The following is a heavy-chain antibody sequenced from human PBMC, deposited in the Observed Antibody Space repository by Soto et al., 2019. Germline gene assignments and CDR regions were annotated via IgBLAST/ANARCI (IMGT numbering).Heavy chain of an antibody. CDR1: GFTFSSYS. Sequence: GGSLRLSCAASGFTFSSYSMNWVRQAPGKGLEWVSSISSSSSYIYYADSVKGRFTISRDNAKNSLYLQMNSLRAEDTAVYYCARGLEGIYDSSGYYYFDYWGQGTLVTVSS. CDR2: ISSSSSYI. CDR3: ARGLEGIYDSSGYYYFDY. V-gene: IGHV3-21*01. J-gene: IGHJ4*02. D-gene: IGHD3-22*01.